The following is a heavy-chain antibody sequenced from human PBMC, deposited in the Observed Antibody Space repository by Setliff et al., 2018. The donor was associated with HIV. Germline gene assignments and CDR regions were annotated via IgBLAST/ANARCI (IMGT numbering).Heavy chain of an antibody. V-gene: IGHV3-74*01. CDR3: ARERSAYYYGMDV. Sequence: QPGGSLRLSCAASGFTFSSYWMHWVRQAPGKGLVWVSRINSDGSSTSYADSVKGRFTISRDNAKNTLYLQMNSLRAEDTAVYYCARERSAYYYGMDVWGQGTTVTVSS. J-gene: IGHJ6*02. CDR2: INSDGSST. CDR1: GFTFSSYW. D-gene: IGHD6-19*01.